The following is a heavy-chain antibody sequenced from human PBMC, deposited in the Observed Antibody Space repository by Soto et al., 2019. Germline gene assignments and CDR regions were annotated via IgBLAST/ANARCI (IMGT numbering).Heavy chain of an antibody. Sequence: QVQLQESSPGLVKPSETLSLTCTVSGGSITPYYWSWIRQPPGKRLEWIGYISSSGFTNYNPSLNSRVTISVDTSKNQFSLKLSSVTAADTAVYYCVRDCYSSSCFDLWGQGTLVTVSS. CDR1: GGSITPYY. CDR3: VRDCYSSSCFDL. J-gene: IGHJ4*02. V-gene: IGHV4-59*01. D-gene: IGHD6-13*01. CDR2: ISSSGFT.